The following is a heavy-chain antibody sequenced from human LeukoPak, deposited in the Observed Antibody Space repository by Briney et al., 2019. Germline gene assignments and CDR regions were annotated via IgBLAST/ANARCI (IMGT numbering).Heavy chain of an antibody. Sequence: ASVKVSCKASGYTFTSYGISWVRQAPGQGLEWMGWISAYNGNTNHAQKLQGRVTMTTDTSTSTAYMELRSLRSDDTAVYYCARDSFGLGTTRPPQETRFDPWGQGTLVTVSS. J-gene: IGHJ5*02. CDR2: ISAYNGNT. V-gene: IGHV1-18*01. CDR1: GYTFTSYG. CDR3: ARDSFGLGTTRPPQETRFDP. D-gene: IGHD3/OR15-3a*01.